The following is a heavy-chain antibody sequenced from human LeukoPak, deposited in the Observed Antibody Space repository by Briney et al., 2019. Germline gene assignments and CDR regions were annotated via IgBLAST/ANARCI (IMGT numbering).Heavy chain of an antibody. CDR1: GYTFTGYY. D-gene: IGHD3-10*01. Sequence: ASVKVSCKASGYTFTGYYMHWVRQAPGQGLEWMGWINPNSGGTNYAQKFQGRVTMTRDTSISTAYMELSRLRSDDTAVYYCARVRELRNWFDPWGQGTLVTVSS. CDR3: ARVRELRNWFDP. J-gene: IGHJ5*02. CDR2: INPNSGGT. V-gene: IGHV1-2*02.